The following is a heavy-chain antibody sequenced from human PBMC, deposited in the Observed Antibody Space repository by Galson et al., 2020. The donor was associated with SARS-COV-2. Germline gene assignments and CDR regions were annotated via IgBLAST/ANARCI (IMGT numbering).Heavy chain of an antibody. Sequence: GESLKISCAASGFTFSSYGMQWVRQAPGKGLEWVAVISYDGTNKYYADSVKGRFTISRDNSKNTLYLEMNSLRPEDTAVYYCAKGVTVAGSYFHHWGQGTLVTVSS. V-gene: IGHV3-30*18. D-gene: IGHD6-19*01. CDR3: AKGVTVAGSYFHH. CDR1: GFTFSSYG. CDR2: ISYDGTNK. J-gene: IGHJ1*01.